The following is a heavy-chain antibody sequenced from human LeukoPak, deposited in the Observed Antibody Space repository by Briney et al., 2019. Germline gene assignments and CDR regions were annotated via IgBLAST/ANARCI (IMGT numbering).Heavy chain of an antibody. J-gene: IGHJ4*02. CDR2: IWYDGSES. V-gene: IGHV3-33*01. Sequence: GGSLRLSCAACGFTFSSHGMHWVRWAPGKGLEWVSIIWYDGSESYYADSVKGRFTISRDNSKNALYLQMNSLRAEDTAVYYCARDGGYHSSGPFDYWGQGTLVTVSS. CDR3: ARDGGYHSSGPFDY. CDR1: GFTFSSHG. D-gene: IGHD3-22*01.